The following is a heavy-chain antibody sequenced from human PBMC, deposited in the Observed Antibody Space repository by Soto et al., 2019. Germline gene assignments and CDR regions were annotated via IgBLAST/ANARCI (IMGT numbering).Heavy chain of an antibody. CDR2: ISYDGSNK. CDR3: AKDLNRYSSGWFGY. CDR1: GFTFSSYG. Sequence: QVQLVESGGGVVQPGRSLRLSCAASGFTFSSYGMHWVRQAPGKGLEWVAVISYDGSNKYYADSVKGRFTISRDNSKNTLYLQMNSLRAEDTAVYYCAKDLNRYSSGWFGYWGQGTLVTVSS. J-gene: IGHJ5*01. D-gene: IGHD6-19*01. V-gene: IGHV3-30*18.